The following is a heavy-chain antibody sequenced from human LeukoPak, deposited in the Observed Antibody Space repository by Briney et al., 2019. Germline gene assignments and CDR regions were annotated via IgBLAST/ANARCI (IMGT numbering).Heavy chain of an antibody. V-gene: IGHV1-2*02. Sequence: ASVKVSCKASGYTFTSYYMHWVRQAPGQGLEWMGWINPDSGGTNFAQKFQGRVAMTRDTSISTAYMELSRLRSDDTAVYHCARDNPSTTVTTGWFDPWGQGTPVTVSS. CDR3: ARDNPSTTVTTGWFDP. J-gene: IGHJ5*02. CDR1: GYTFTSYY. D-gene: IGHD4-17*01. CDR2: INPDSGGT.